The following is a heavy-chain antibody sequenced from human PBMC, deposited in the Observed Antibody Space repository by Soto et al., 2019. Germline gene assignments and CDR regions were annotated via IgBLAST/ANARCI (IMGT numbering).Heavy chain of an antibody. Sequence: SVKVSCKASGGTFSSYAISWVRQAPGQGLEWMGGIIPIFGTANYAQKFQGRVTITADKSTSTAYMELSSLRSEDTAVYYCATIPAAPNWFDPWGQGTLVTVSS. CDR1: GGTFSSYA. J-gene: IGHJ5*02. V-gene: IGHV1-69*06. CDR2: IIPIFGTA. D-gene: IGHD2-2*01. CDR3: ATIPAAPNWFDP.